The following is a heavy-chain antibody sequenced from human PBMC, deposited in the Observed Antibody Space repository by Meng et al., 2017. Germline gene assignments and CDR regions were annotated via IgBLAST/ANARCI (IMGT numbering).Heavy chain of an antibody. CDR1: GFSLSTSGVG. CDR2: IYWDDDK. D-gene: IGHD2-21*02. V-gene: IGHV2-5*02. Sequence: QITLQECGPTLVHPTQLLTLTCTFSGFSLSTSGVGVGWIRQPPGKSLEWLALIYWDDDKRYSPSLKSRLTITKDTPKNQVVLTMTNMDPVDTATYYCAHRRGDSREGWFDPWGQGTLVTVSS. J-gene: IGHJ5*02. CDR3: AHRRGDSREGWFDP.